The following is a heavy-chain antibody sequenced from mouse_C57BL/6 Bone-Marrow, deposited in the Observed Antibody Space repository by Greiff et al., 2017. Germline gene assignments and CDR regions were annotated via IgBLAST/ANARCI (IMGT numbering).Heavy chain of an antibody. V-gene: IGHV1-55*01. CDR2: IYPGSGST. CDR3: GGYGSSQFAY. J-gene: IGHJ3*01. CDR1: GYTFTSYW. Sequence: QVQLKQSGAELVKPGASVKMSCKASGYTFTSYWITWVKQRPGQGLEWIGDIYPGSGSTNYNEKFKSKATLTVDTSSSTAYMQLSSLTSEDSAVYYCGGYGSSQFAYWGQGTLVTVSA. D-gene: IGHD1-1*01.